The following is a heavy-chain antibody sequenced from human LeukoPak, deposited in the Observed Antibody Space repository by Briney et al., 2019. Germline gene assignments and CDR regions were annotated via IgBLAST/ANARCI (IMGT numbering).Heavy chain of an antibody. V-gene: IGHV3-23*01. Sequence: QTGRSLRLSCAASGFSFSDHGMHWVRQAPGKGLESVLVISGTGDNTYYADSVKGRFTVSRDNSQNTLYLQMNSLRAEDTAVYYCAKGHSDYGTGFDCWGQGTLVTVAS. D-gene: IGHD4/OR15-4a*01. CDR3: AKGHSDYGTGFDC. CDR2: ISGTGDNT. CDR1: GFSFSDHG. J-gene: IGHJ4*02.